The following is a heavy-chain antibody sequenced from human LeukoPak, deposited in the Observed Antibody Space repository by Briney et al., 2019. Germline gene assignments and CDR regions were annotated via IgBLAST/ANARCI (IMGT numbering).Heavy chain of an antibody. J-gene: IGHJ6*02. CDR2: ISSSSSYI. CDR3: ARDVLVVAATPGYYYYYGMDV. D-gene: IGHD2-15*01. V-gene: IGHV3-21*01. CDR1: GFTFSSYS. Sequence: GGSLRPSCAASGFTFSSYSMNWVRQAPGKGLEWVSSISSSSSYIYYADSVKGRFTISRDNAKNSLYLQMNSLRAEDTAVYYCARDVLVVAATPGYYYYYGMDVWGQGTTVTVSS.